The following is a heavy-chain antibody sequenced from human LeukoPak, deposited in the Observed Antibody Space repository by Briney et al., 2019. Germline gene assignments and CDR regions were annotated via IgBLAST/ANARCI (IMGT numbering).Heavy chain of an antibody. CDR1: GVSVNNYY. D-gene: IGHD4-17*01. Sequence: SETLSLTCSVSGVSVNNYYWNWIRQPPGKGLEWIGYIYYSGSTEYNPSLKSRVTISVDTSKNQFSLKLSSVTAPDTAVYYCARHPSRGDNGYAFDIWGHGTVVTVSS. J-gene: IGHJ3*02. CDR3: ARHPSRGDNGYAFDI. CDR2: IYYSGST. V-gene: IGHV4-59*08.